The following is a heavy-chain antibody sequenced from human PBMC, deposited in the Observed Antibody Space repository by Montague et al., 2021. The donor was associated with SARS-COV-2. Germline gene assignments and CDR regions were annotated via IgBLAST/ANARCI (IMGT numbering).Heavy chain of an antibody. CDR3: AKSDILEDYFDY. CDR1: GFTFSRYG. D-gene: IGHD3-9*01. V-gene: IGHV3-30*18. Sequence: SLRLSCAASGFTFSRYGMHLLRQAPGKGLEWVAVISYDGSNKYYADSVKGRFTISRDNSKNTLYLQMNSLRAEDTAVYYCAKSDILEDYFDYWGQGTLVTVSS. CDR2: ISYDGSNK. J-gene: IGHJ4*02.